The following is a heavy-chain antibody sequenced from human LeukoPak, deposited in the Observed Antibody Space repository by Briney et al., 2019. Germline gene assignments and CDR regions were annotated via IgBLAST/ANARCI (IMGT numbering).Heavy chain of an antibody. CDR3: GKGRVGANGYYYYGMDV. V-gene: IGHV3-30*18. J-gene: IGHJ6*02. CDR2: ISYDGSNK. D-gene: IGHD1-26*01. Sequence: GGSLRLSCAATGFTFSSFSMHWVRQAPGKGLEWVAVISYDGSNKYYADSVKGRFTISRDNSKNTLYLQMNSLRTEDTAVYYCGKGRVGANGYYYYGMDVWGQGTTVSVSS. CDR1: GFTFSSFS.